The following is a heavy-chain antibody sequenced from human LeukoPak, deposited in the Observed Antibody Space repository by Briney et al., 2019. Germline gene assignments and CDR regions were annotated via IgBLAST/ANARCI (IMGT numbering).Heavy chain of an antibody. D-gene: IGHD6-19*01. CDR1: GYSFTRYW. J-gene: IGHJ4*02. CDR3: ARHYSSGSDFDY. Sequence: GESLKISCKGSGYSFTRYWISWVRQMPGKGLEWMGRIDPGDSYTNYSPSFQGHVTISADKSISTAYLQWSSLKASDTALYYCARHYSSGSDFDYWGQGTLVTVSS. CDR2: IDPGDSYT. V-gene: IGHV5-10-1*01.